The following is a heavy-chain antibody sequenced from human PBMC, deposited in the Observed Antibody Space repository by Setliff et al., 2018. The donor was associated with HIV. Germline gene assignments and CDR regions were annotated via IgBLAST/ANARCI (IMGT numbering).Heavy chain of an antibody. J-gene: IGHJ6*03. CDR1: SGPLSAYY. CDR2: INHSGST. CDR3: ATVARRLEPASLVHRYMDV. Sequence: KLSETLSLTCGAYSGPLSAYYWAWIRQPPGKGLEWIGEINHSGSTNYNPSLKSRVTISVDTSKNQFSLNLTSVSAADTAVYYCATVARRLEPASLVHRYMDVWGTGTAVTVSS. D-gene: IGHD1-1*01. V-gene: IGHV4-34*01.